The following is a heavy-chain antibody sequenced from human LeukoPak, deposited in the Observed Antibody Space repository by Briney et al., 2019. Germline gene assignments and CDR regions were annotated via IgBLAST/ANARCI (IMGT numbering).Heavy chain of an antibody. CDR3: ARERSATETEDYYDSSGYDY. D-gene: IGHD3-22*01. CDR2: ISNTGGNT. Sequence: GGSLRLSCAAAGFNFNIYAMTWVRQAPGKGLEWVSAISNTGGNTYYADSVKGRFTISRDNSKNTLYLQMNSLRAEDTAVYYCARERSATETEDYYDSSGYDYWGQGTLVTVSS. CDR1: GFNFNIYA. J-gene: IGHJ4*02. V-gene: IGHV3-23*01.